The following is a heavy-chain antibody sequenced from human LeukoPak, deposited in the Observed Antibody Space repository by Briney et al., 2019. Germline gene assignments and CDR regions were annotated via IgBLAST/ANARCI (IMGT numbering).Heavy chain of an antibody. J-gene: IGHJ4*02. Sequence: SETLSLTCTVSGYSISSGYYWGWIRQPPGKGLEWIGSIYHSGSTYYNPSLKSRVTISVDTSKNQFSLKLSSVTAADTAVYYCARESPHYGSDYWGQGTLVTVSS. CDR3: ARESPHYGSDY. CDR2: IYHSGST. V-gene: IGHV4-38-2*02. CDR1: GYSISSGYY. D-gene: IGHD3-10*01.